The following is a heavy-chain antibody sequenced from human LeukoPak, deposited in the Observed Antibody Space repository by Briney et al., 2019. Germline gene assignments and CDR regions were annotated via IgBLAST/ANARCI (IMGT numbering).Heavy chain of an antibody. V-gene: IGHV3-53*01. D-gene: IGHD5-12*01. CDR3: VRAAGYSGYDNI. J-gene: IGHJ3*02. CDR1: GFTVNSNY. Sequence: PGGSLRLSCAAAGFTVNSNYMSWVRQAPGKGLEWVSVIYSGGSTYYADSVKGRFTISRDNSKNTLYLQTSNLRAEDTAVYYCVRAAGYSGYDNIWGQGTMVTVSS. CDR2: IYSGGST.